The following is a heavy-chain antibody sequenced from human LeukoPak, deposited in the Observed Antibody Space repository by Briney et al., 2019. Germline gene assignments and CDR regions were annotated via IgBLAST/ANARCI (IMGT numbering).Heavy chain of an antibody. CDR2: ISRSDGTT. J-gene: IGHJ6*03. D-gene: IGHD4-11*01. CDR3: ARVTVTTGPGYYYYYMDV. Sequence: PGGSLRLSCAGSGFTFSSYAMTWVRQAPGTGLEWVSSISRSDGTTYYADSVKGRFTISRDNAKNSLYLQMNSLRAEDTALYHCARVTVTTGPGYYYYYMDVWGKGTTVTVSS. V-gene: IGHV3-23*01. CDR1: GFTFSSYA.